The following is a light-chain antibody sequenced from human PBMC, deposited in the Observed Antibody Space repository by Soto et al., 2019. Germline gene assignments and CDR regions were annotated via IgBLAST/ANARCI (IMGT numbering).Light chain of an antibody. CDR1: SSNIGSNY. CDR3: AAWDDSLKV. CDR2: SNN. J-gene: IGLJ1*01. V-gene: IGLV1-47*02. Sequence: QSALTQPPSASGTPGQRVTISCSGSSSNIGSNYVYWYQQLPGTAPKLLIYSNNQRPSGVPDRFSGSKSGTSASLAISGLRSEDEADYYCAAWDDSLKVFGTGTKVTVL.